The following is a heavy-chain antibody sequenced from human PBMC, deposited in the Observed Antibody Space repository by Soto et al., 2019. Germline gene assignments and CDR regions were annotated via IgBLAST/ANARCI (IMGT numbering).Heavy chain of an antibody. D-gene: IGHD6-13*01. J-gene: IGHJ6*02. Sequence: QVQLVQSGAEVKKPGASVMVSCKASGYTFTNYGISWVRQAPGQGLEWMGWISTYNSNTAYAQKLQDRVTMTTDTSTGEAYVQLRRLKSDDTGEYYCAGPPQLTRAYYFSGLDVWGQGTTVTVSS. V-gene: IGHV1-18*01. CDR3: AGPPQLTRAYYFSGLDV. CDR1: GYTFTNYG. CDR2: ISTYNSNT.